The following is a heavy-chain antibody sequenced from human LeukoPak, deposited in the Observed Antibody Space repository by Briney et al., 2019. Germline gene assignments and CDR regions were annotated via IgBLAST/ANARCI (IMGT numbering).Heavy chain of an antibody. V-gene: IGHV1-18*01. D-gene: IGHD3-9*01. J-gene: IGHJ4*02. Sequence: ASVKVSCKASGYIFTSFGISWVRQAPGQGLEWMGWVSAYNGNTNYAQELQGRVTMTTDTSTGTGYMELRGLRSDDTAVYYCARDLGETGSIFWDYWGQGTLVTVSS. CDR2: VSAYNGNT. CDR1: GYIFTSFG. CDR3: ARDLGETGSIFWDY.